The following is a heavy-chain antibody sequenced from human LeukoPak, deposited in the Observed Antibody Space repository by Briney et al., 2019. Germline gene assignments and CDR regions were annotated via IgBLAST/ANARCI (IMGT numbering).Heavy chain of an antibody. J-gene: IGHJ4*02. CDR1: GDSVSTNYW. V-gene: IGHV3-23*01. Sequence: SSETLSLTCAVSGDSVSTNYWWTWVRLAPGKGLEWVSAISGSGSNTYYTDSVKGRFTISRDNSNNALYLQMNSLRAEDTAVYYCTKEASQSYGRTWGQGTLVTVSS. D-gene: IGHD4-23*01. CDR3: TKEASQSYGRT. CDR2: ISGSGSNT.